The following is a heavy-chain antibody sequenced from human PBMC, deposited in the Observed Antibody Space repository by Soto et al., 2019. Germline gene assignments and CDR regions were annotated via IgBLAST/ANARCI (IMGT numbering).Heavy chain of an antibody. CDR3: AKGVLTGYCSGGSCYPQDYYYGMDV. CDR1: GFTFSSYG. V-gene: IGHV3-30*18. Sequence: QVQLVESGGGVVQPGRSLRLSCAASGFTFSSYGMHWVRQAPGKGLEWVAVISYDGSNKYYADSVKGRFTISRDNSKNTLYLQMTSMRAEDTAVYYCAKGVLTGYCSGGSCYPQDYYYGMDVWGQGTTVTVSS. D-gene: IGHD2-15*01. J-gene: IGHJ6*02. CDR2: ISYDGSNK.